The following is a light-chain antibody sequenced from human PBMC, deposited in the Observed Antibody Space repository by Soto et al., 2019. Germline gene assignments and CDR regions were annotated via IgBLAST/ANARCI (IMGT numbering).Light chain of an antibody. CDR1: SSDVGGYHY. Sequence: QSALTQPRSVSGSPGQSVTISCTGTSSDVGGYHYVSWYQQHPGKAPKLMIYDVSKRPSGVPDRFSGSKSGNTASLNISGLQAEDEADYYCCSYAGSYKGYVFGTGTKVTVL. V-gene: IGLV2-11*01. CDR2: DVS. J-gene: IGLJ1*01. CDR3: CSYAGSYKGYV.